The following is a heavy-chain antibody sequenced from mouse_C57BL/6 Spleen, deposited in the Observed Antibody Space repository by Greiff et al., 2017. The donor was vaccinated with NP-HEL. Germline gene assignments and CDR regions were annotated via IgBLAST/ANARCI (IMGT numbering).Heavy chain of an antibody. CDR2: ISSGGDYI. CDR3: TRENYYGSRRGYFDY. V-gene: IGHV5-9-1*02. J-gene: IGHJ2*01. D-gene: IGHD1-1*01. Sequence: EVKLVESGEGLVKPGGSLKLSCAASGFTFSSYAMSWVRQTPEKRLEWVAYISSGGDYIYYADTVKGLFTISRDNARNTLYLQMSSLKSEDTAMYYCTRENYYGSRRGYFDYWGQGTTLTVSS. CDR1: GFTFSSYA.